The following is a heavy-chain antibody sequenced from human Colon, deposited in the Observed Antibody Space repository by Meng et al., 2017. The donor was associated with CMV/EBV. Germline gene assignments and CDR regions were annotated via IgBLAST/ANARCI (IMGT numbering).Heavy chain of an antibody. D-gene: IGHD3-10*01. CDR1: GFSFTDYY. CDR2: ISTSGVTI. J-gene: IGHJ6*02. Sequence: GGSLRLSCAASGFSFTDYYMTWIRQAPGKGLEWVAYISTSGVTIYYADSVRGRFTISRDNAKKSLYLQMNSLRAADTAVYYCAREHISMVRGYGMDVWGQGTTVTVSS. V-gene: IGHV3-11*01. CDR3: AREHISMVRGYGMDV.